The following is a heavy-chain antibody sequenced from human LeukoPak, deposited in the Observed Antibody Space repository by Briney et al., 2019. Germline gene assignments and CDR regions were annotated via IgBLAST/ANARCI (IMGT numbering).Heavy chain of an antibody. CDR1: GFTLSDYP. D-gene: IGHD3-16*01. CDR3: ARDLRFGA. J-gene: IGHJ4*02. Sequence: GGSLRLSCVGSGFTLSDYPMSWVRQAPGKGLEWVSAISGGGLTTYYADSVKGRFTISRDNSKNILFLQMNSLRAEDTAVYYCARDLRFGAGGQGTLVSVSS. V-gene: IGHV3-23*01. CDR2: ISGGGLTT.